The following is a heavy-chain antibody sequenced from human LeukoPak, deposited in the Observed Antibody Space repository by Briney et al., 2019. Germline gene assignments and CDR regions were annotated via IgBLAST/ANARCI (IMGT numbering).Heavy chain of an antibody. V-gene: IGHV1-69-2*01. CDR3: AKDPRWGAARHPFDY. CDR1: GYTFTDYY. J-gene: IGHJ4*02. CDR2: VDPEDGET. D-gene: IGHD6-6*01. Sequence: ASVKVSCKVSGYTFTDYYMHWVQQAPGKGLEWMGLVDPEDGETIYAEKFQGRVTITADTSTDTAYMELSSLRSEDTAVYYCAKDPRWGAARHPFDYWGQGTLVTVSS.